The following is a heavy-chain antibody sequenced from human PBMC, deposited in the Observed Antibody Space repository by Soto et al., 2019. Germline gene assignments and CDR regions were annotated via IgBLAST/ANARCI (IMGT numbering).Heavy chain of an antibody. J-gene: IGHJ5*02. V-gene: IGHV1-3*01. CDR1: GYTFTRYA. Sequence: ASVKVCCKASGYTFTRYAMHWVRQAPGQRLEWMGWINAGYGHTKYSQNFQGRVTITRDTSANTVYMELNSLRSEDTAVYYCARLKDFDYRGGWFDPWGQGTLVTVSS. D-gene: IGHD4-4*01. CDR2: INAGYGHT. CDR3: ARLKDFDYRGGWFDP.